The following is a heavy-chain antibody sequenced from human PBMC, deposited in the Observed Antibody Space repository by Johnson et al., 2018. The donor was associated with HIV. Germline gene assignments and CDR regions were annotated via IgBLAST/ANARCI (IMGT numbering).Heavy chain of an antibody. V-gene: IGHV3-23*04. Sequence: VQLVESGGGVVQPGRSLRLSCAAFGFTFSSYAMRWVRQAPGKGLEWVSGISGSGDSTYYADSVKGRFTISRDNSKNTLYLQMNSLRAEDTAVYFCARDRRYYDSSGYYHDAFDIWGQGTMVTVSS. J-gene: IGHJ3*02. CDR1: GFTFSSYA. D-gene: IGHD3-22*01. CDR3: ARDRRYYDSSGYYHDAFDI. CDR2: ISGSGDST.